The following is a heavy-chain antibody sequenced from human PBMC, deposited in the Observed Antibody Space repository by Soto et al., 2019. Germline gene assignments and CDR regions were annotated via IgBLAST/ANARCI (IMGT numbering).Heavy chain of an antibody. CDR2: IWYDGSNK. V-gene: IGHV3-33*01. D-gene: IGHD3-3*01. J-gene: IGHJ6*03. Sequence: PGGSLRLSCAASGFTFSSYGMHWVRQAPGKGLEWVAVIWYDGSNKYYADSVKGRFTISRDNSKNTLYLQMNSLRAEDTAVYYCAREISGQFYYYYMDVWGKGTTVTVSS. CDR3: AREISGQFYYYYMDV. CDR1: GFTFSSYG.